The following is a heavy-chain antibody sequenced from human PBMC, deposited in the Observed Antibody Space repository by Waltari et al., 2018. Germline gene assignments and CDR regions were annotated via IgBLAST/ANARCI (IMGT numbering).Heavy chain of an antibody. D-gene: IGHD6-13*01. CDR3: AREGKQQRGYYYYGMDV. CDR2: IIPILGIA. J-gene: IGHJ6*02. CDR1: GGTFSSYT. Sequence: QVQLVQSGAEVKKPGSSVKVSCKASGGTFSSYTISWVRQAPGQGLEWMGRIIPILGIANDAQKFQGRVTITADKSTSTAYMELSSLRSEDTAVYYCAREGKQQRGYYYYGMDVWGQGTTVTVSS. V-gene: IGHV1-69*08.